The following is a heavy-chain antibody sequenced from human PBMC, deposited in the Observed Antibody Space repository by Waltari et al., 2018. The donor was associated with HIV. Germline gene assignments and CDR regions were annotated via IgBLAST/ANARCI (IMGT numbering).Heavy chain of an antibody. CDR1: GGSINNYY. V-gene: IGHV4-4*07. D-gene: IGHD1-26*01. Sequence: QVQLQESGPGLVKPSETLSLTCIVSGGSINNYYWNWIRQPAGKGLEWLGRINASGGTNYNPSLKSRVTMSVDTSKNQFSLKLTSVTAADTAVYFCARETSGPTWRLFDSWGQEPWSPSPQ. CDR3: ARETSGPTWRLFDS. J-gene: IGHJ4*01. CDR2: INASGGT.